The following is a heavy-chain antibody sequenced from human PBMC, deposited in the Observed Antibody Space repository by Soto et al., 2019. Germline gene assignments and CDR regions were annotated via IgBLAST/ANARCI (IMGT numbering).Heavy chain of an antibody. CDR2: ISYDGTNK. D-gene: IGHD7-27*01. J-gene: IGHJ4*02. CDR1: GFSFSISP. V-gene: IGHV3-30-3*01. Sequence: QVQLVESGGGVVQPGRSLRLSCAASGFSFSISPMHWVRQAPGKGPEWVALISYDGTNKFDADSVQGRFTISRDNSKSTLYLQVDSVRPDDAAVYYCARDPKASGGQHWAFNYFDSLGQGTLVTVSS. CDR3: ARDPKASGGQHWAFNYFDS.